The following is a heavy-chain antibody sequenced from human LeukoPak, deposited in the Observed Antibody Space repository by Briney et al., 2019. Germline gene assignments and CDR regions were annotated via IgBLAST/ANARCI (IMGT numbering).Heavy chain of an antibody. D-gene: IGHD6-19*01. CDR1: GGSISSYY. J-gene: IGHJ5*02. V-gene: IGHV4-59*08. Sequence: PSETLSLTCTVSGGSISSYYWSWIRQPPGKGLECIGYIYYSGSTNYNPSLKSRVTISLDTSKNQFSLKLSSVTAADTAVYYCARQIAVAGWFDPWGQGTLVTVSS. CDR3: ARQIAVAGWFDP. CDR2: IYYSGST.